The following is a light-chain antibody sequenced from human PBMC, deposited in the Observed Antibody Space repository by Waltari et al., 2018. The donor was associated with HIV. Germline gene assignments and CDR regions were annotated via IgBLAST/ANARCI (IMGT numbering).Light chain of an antibody. V-gene: IGLV3-1*01. CDR2: QDN. CDR1: KLGDKN. J-gene: IGLJ2*01. Sequence: SYELTQPPSVSVSPGQTANIICSGNKLGDKNVCWYQQKPGQSPVLIIYQDNRRPSRIPARFSGSNSVNTATLIISGTQAMDEADYYFQAWDSNTVVFGGGTKLTGL. CDR3: QAWDSNTVV.